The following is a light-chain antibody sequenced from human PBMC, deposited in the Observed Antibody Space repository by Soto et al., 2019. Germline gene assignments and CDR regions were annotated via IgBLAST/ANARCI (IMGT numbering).Light chain of an antibody. Sequence: QSALTQPASVSGSPGQSITISCTGTSRDVESYNLVSWYQQHPGKAPKLMIYEGSQRPSGVSNRFSGSKSGNTASLTISGLQAEDEADYYCCSYVGTNTLVVFGGGTKLTVL. CDR3: CSYVGTNTLVV. CDR2: EGS. V-gene: IGLV2-23*01. J-gene: IGLJ2*01. CDR1: SRDVESYNL.